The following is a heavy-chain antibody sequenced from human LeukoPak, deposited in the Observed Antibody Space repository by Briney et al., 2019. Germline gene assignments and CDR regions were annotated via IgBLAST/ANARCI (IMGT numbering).Heavy chain of an antibody. CDR3: AKRGVVIRVILVGFHKEAYYFDS. D-gene: IGHD3-22*01. CDR2: ISGSGGGT. CDR1: GITLSNYG. Sequence: PGGSLRLSCAVSGITLSNYGMSWVRQAPGKGLEWVAGISGSGGGTTYADSVKGRFTISRDNPKNTLYLQMNRLRGGDTAGYFCAKRGVVIRVILVGFHKEAYYFDSWGQGALVTVSS. J-gene: IGHJ4*02. V-gene: IGHV3-23*01.